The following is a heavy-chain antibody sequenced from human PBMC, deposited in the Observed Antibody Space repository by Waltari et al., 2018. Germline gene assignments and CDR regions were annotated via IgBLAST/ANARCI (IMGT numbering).Heavy chain of an antibody. CDR2: FDSEDGET. CDR3: ATEDLENVGGRTYAAFHI. CDR1: GDTVTAIS. J-gene: IGHJ3*02. V-gene: IGHV1-24*01. Sequence: VQLVQSGAEVKKPGASVKVSCKVSGDTVTAISIHGARQAPGKGLEWMGGFDSEDGETNFEQKFQGRFTLTEDTSTETAYLELSSLRSEDTAEYCCATEDLENVGGRTYAAFHIWGQGTMVTVSS. D-gene: IGHD3-16*01.